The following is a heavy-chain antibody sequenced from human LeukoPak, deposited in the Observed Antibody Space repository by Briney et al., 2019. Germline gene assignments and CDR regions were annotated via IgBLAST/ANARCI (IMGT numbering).Heavy chain of an antibody. CDR1: GFTFSRDS. CDR3: AKAETQLWFGELSPTYFDY. Sequence: GGSLRLSCAASGFTFSRDSMNWVRQAPGKGLEWVAYINGGSSPIYYADSVRGRFTISRDNAKNSLYPQMNSLRAEDTAVYYCAKAETQLWFGELSPTYFDYWGQGTLVTVSS. J-gene: IGHJ4*02. CDR2: INGGSSPI. D-gene: IGHD3-10*01. V-gene: IGHV3-48*01.